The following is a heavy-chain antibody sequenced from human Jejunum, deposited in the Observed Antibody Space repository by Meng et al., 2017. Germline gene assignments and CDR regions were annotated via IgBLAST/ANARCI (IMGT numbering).Heavy chain of an antibody. V-gene: IGHV3-21*01. Sequence: GESLKISCAASGFTFSSYSMNWVRQAPGKGLEWVSSITSSSSYIYYSDSVKGRFTISRDNAKNSLYLQMDSLRAEDTAVYYCAREGPELGPWGQGTLVTVS. D-gene: IGHD1-26*01. CDR1: GFTFSSYS. CDR2: ITSSSSYI. CDR3: AREGPELGP. J-gene: IGHJ5*02.